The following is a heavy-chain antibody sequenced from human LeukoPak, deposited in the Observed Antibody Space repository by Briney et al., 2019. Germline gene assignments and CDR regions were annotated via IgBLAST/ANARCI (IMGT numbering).Heavy chain of an antibody. J-gene: IGHJ5*02. D-gene: IGHD6-13*01. CDR1: GFTFSSYA. CDR3: ARDEGQQLVQGGNWFDP. Sequence: GGSLRLSCAASGFTFSSYAMSWVRQAPGKGLEWVSAISGSGGSTYYADSVKGRFTISRDNSKNTLYLQMNSLRAEDTAVYYCARDEGQQLVQGGNWFDPWGQGTLVTVSS. CDR2: ISGSGGST. V-gene: IGHV3-23*01.